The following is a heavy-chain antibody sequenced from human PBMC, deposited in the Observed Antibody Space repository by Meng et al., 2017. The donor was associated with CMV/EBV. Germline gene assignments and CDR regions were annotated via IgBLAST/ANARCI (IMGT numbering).Heavy chain of an antibody. J-gene: IGHJ6*02. CDR2: ISSSGSTI. V-gene: IGHV3-48*03. Sequence: GGSLRLSCAASGFTFSSYEMNWVRQAPGKGLGWVSYISSSGSTIYYADSVKGRFTISRDNAKNSLYLQMNSLRAEDTAVYYCARGGSGYCSSTSCYISYLHYGMDVWGQGTTVTVSS. D-gene: IGHD2-2*03. CDR3: ARGGSGYCSSTSCYISYLHYGMDV. CDR1: GFTFSSYE.